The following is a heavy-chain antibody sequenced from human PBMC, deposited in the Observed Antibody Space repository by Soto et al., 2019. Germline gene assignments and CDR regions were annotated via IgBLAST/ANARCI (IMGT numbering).Heavy chain of an antibody. CDR1: GYLFTSSD. CDR3: ARLIGNSWLDS. J-gene: IGHJ5*01. D-gene: IGHD3-16*01. Sequence: GASVKVSCKASGYLFTSSDINWVRQATGQGLEWMGWLNPTTGNTGYAQNFQGRVTMIGNTSISTAYMELSSLKSEDTAVYYCARLIGNSWLDSWGQGTLVTVSS. CDR2: LNPTTGNT. V-gene: IGHV1-8*01.